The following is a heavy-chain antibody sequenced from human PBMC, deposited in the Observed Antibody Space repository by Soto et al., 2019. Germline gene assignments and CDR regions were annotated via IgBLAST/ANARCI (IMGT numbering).Heavy chain of an antibody. D-gene: IGHD2-15*01. CDR3: ARGAVVAANNWFDP. CDR1: GGTFSSYT. CDR2: IIPILGIA. J-gene: IGHJ5*02. Sequence: VKVSCKASGGTFSSYTISWVRQAPGQGLEWMGRIIPILGIANYAQKFQGRVTITADKSTSTAYMELSSLRSEDTAVYYCARGAVVAANNWFDPWGQGTLVTVSS. V-gene: IGHV1-69*02.